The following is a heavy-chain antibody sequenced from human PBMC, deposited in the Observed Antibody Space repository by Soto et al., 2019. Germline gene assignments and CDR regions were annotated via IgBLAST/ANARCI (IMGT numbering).Heavy chain of an antibody. V-gene: IGHV4-59*01. CDR2: ISYSGTT. CDR3: AREGYNFGPFDY. J-gene: IGHJ4*02. CDR1: GGSLSSYY. Sequence: QVQLQESGPGLVKPSETLSLTCTVSGGSLSSYYWSWIRRPPGMGLEWIASISYSGTTNYTSSLKGRVTISIDTSKNQFSLKLTSVTAADTAVYYCAREGYNFGPFDYWGQGALVTVSS. D-gene: IGHD5-18*01.